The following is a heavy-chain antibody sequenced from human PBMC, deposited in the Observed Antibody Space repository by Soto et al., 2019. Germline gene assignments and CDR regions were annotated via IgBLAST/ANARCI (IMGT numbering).Heavy chain of an antibody. CDR3: ATVIVVVPAARYAFDI. CDR1: GFTVSSYA. J-gene: IGHJ3*02. Sequence: EVQLLESGGGLVQPGGSLRLSCAASGFTVSSYAMSWVRQAPGKGLEWVSAISGSGGSTYYADSVKGRFTISRDNSKNTLYLQMNSLRAEDTAVYYCATVIVVVPAARYAFDIWGQGTMVTVSA. CDR2: ISGSGGST. D-gene: IGHD2-2*01. V-gene: IGHV3-23*01.